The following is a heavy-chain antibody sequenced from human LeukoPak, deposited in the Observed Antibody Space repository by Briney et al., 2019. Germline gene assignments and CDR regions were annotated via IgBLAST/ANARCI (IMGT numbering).Heavy chain of an antibody. CDR2: ISCYNGDT. CDR3: ARDPSNSSGYHAHLDS. Sequence: ASVKVSCKASGYTFFSYGISWVRQAPGQGLEWMGWISCYNGDTMYAQNVQGRVTMTTDTSTRTAYMELRSLRSDDTAMYYCARDPSNSSGYHAHLDSWGQGTLVTVSS. J-gene: IGHJ4*02. CDR1: GYTFFSYG. V-gene: IGHV1-18*01. D-gene: IGHD3-22*01.